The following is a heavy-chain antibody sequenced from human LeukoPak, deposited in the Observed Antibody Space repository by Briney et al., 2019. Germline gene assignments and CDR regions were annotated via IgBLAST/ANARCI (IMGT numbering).Heavy chain of an antibody. J-gene: IGHJ4*02. CDR1: GFTFSGRS. CDR2: INQDGSET. CDR3: ARDLGDTSGYYFDY. D-gene: IGHD3-22*01. V-gene: IGHV3-7*01. Sequence: PGGSLRLSCSASGFTFSGRSMTWVRQAPGKGLEWVANINQDGSETFHVDSVKGRFTISRDNAKNSLYLQMHSLRAEDTAVYYCARDLGDTSGYYFDYWGQGTLVTVSS.